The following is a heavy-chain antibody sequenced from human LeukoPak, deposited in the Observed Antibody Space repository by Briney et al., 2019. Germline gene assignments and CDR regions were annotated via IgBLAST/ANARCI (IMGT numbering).Heavy chain of an antibody. V-gene: IGHV4-61*02. CDR1: GDSISSGPYY. J-gene: IGHJ5*02. D-gene: IGHD2-2*01. CDR3: ARDPLGCGSTKCYFS. CDR2: VSASGNT. Sequence: PSETLSLTCTVSGDSISSGPYYWSWIRQPAGKGLEWIGRVSASGNTNYNPSLNRRVTISVVTSKNQFSLKLSSVTAADTAVYYCARDPLGCGSTKCYFSWGQGTVVTVSS.